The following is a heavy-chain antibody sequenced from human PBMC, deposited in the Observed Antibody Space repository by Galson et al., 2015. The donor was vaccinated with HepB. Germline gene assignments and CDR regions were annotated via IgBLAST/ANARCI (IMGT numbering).Heavy chain of an antibody. CDR1: GFTFSSYS. CDR2: ISSSSSTI. V-gene: IGHV3-48*01. CDR3: ARVPWVEASDIVVVPAASG. J-gene: IGHJ4*02. D-gene: IGHD2-2*01. Sequence: SLRLSCAASGFTFSSYSMNWVRQAPGKGLEWVSYISSSSSTIYYADSVKGRFTISRDNAKNSLYLQMNSLRAEDTAVYYCARVPWVEASDIVVVPAASGWGQGTLVTVSS.